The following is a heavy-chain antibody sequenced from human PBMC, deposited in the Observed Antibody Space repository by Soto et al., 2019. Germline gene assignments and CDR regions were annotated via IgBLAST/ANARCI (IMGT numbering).Heavy chain of an antibody. Sequence: QVHLQESGPGLLKPSQTLSLTCTVSGASISRGGYYWTWIRQHPGKGLEWIGYIYYSGSTYSNPSLKSRVNISVDTSKNQFSLKLSSVTAADTAVYYCARAPLNWGQGTLVTVSS. CDR1: GASISRGGYY. J-gene: IGHJ4*02. CDR2: IYYSGST. CDR3: ARAPLN. V-gene: IGHV4-31*03.